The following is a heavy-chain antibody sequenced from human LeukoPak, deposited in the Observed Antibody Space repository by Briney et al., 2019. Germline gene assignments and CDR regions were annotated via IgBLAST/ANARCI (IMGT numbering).Heavy chain of an antibody. CDR1: GFTFSIYA. CDR3: ARRDGYNDPFDY. J-gene: IGHJ4*02. V-gene: IGHV3-30-3*01. Sequence: GGSLRLSCAASGFTFSIYAIHWVRQAPGKGLEWVAVISYDGSNKYYADSVKGRFTISRDNSKNTLYLQMNSLRAEDTAVYYCARRDGYNDPFDYWGQGTLVTVSS. D-gene: IGHD5-24*01. CDR2: ISYDGSNK.